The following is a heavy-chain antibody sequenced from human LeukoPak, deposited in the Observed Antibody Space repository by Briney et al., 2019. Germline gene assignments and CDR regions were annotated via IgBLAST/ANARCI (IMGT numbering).Heavy chain of an antibody. J-gene: IGHJ5*02. D-gene: IGHD3-22*01. Sequence: SETLSLTCTVSGGSISSGSYYWSWIRQPAGKGLEWIGRIYTSGSTNYNPSLKSRVTISVDTSKNQFSLKLGSVTAADTAVYYCARALNYYDSSGYYYWFDPWGQGTLVTVSS. V-gene: IGHV4-61*02. CDR1: GGSISSGSYY. CDR3: ARALNYYDSSGYYYWFDP. CDR2: IYTSGST.